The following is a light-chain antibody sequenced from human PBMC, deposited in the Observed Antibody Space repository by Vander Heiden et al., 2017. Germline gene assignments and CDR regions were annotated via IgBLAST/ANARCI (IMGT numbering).Light chain of an antibody. CDR3: PNWDTGILV. CDR2: LKRDGSH. J-gene: IGLJ2*01. V-gene: IGLV4-69*01. CDR1: SGHSSYA. Sequence: VLTQSPSASASLGASVKLTCTLSSGHSSYAIAWHQQQPEKGPRFLMKLKRDGSHNKGDGIPDRVSGSSSGDALYLNISSLQSEDESYYYSPNWDTGILVFGGGTKLTVL.